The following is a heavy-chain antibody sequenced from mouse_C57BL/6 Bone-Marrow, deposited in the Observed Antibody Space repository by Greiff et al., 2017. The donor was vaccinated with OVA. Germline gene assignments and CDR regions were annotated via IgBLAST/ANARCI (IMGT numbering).Heavy chain of an antibody. CDR2: IYPGDGDT. CDR3: ARHEDGYYASYFDY. Sequence: QVQLQQSGPELVKPGASVKISCKASGYAFSSSWMNWVKQRPGKGLEWIGRIYPGDGDTNYNGKFKGKATLTADESSSTAYMQLSSLTSEDSAVYVCARHEDGYYASYFDYWGQGTTLTVSS. D-gene: IGHD2-3*01. CDR1: GYAFSSSW. V-gene: IGHV1-82*01. J-gene: IGHJ2*01.